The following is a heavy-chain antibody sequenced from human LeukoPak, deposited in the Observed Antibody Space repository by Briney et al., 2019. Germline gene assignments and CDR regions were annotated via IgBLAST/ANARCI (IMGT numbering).Heavy chain of an antibody. V-gene: IGHV3-23*01. J-gene: IGHJ4*02. CDR3: AKAELGVDTFFDY. D-gene: IGHD3-3*01. Sequence: PGGSLRLSCAASGFTFNNNAMSWVRQAPGKGLEWVSTISGSGGSTYYADSVKGRFTISRDNSKNTLYLQMNSLRAEDTAVYYCAKAELGVDTFFDYWGQGTLVTVSS. CDR1: GFTFNNNA. CDR2: ISGSGGST.